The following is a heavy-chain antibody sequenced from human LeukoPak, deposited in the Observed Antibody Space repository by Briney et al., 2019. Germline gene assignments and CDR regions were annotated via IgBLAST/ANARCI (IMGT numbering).Heavy chain of an antibody. J-gene: IGHJ1*01. D-gene: IGHD2-2*01. V-gene: IGHV3-23*01. CDR2: ISGSGGST. CDR1: GFTFSSYA. Sequence: GGSLRLSCAASGFTFSSYAMSWVRQAPGKGLEWVSAISGSGGSTYYADSVKGRFTISRDNSKNTLYLQMNSLRAEDTAVYYCAKDPLGSTSSGGYFQHWGQGTLVTVSS. CDR3: AKDPLGSTSSGGYFQH.